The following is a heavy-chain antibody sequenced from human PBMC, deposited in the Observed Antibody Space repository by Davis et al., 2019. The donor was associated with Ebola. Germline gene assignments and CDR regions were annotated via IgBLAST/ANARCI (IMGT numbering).Heavy chain of an antibody. Sequence: GGSLRLSCVGSGFNFSHYAMGWVRQIPGRGLECVSVISNLALKTFYSDSVQGRFIISRDNSKSIVSLQMNNLRVHDTAIYSCADPLSSIWGQGTTVTVS. D-gene: IGHD2/OR15-2a*01. J-gene: IGHJ6*02. CDR1: GFNFSHYA. CDR3: ADPLSSI. V-gene: IGHV3-23*01. CDR2: ISNLALKT.